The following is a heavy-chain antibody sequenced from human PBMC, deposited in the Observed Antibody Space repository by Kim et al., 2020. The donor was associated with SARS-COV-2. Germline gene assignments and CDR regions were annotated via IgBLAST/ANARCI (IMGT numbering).Heavy chain of an antibody. CDR3: ARNYYGSGSYLDY. D-gene: IGHD3-10*01. J-gene: IGHJ4*02. V-gene: IGHV3-48*02. Sequence: YADSVKGRLTISRDNAKNSLYLQMNSLRDEDTAVYYCARNYYGSGSYLDYWGQGTLVTVSS.